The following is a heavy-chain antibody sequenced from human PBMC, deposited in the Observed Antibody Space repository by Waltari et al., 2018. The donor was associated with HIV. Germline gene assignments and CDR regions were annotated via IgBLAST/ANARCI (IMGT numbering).Heavy chain of an antibody. CDR1: VGALSGYS. CDR2: IFYTGST. J-gene: IGHJ6*02. CDR3: ARGGGYDSGMDV. Sequence: QVQLQESGPGLVTPSETLSLTCSVSVGALSGYSWSWIRQSPGKGLEFIGYIFYTGSTNYNPSLKSRVTISVDTSKNQFSLRLSSVTAADTAVFYCARGGGYDSGMDVWGQGTTVTVSS. V-gene: IGHV4-59*01. D-gene: IGHD2-15*01.